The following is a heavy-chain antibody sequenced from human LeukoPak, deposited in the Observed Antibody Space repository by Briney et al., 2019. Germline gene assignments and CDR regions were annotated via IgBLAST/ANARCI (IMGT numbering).Heavy chain of an antibody. V-gene: IGHV1-2*02. Sequence: ASVKVSCKGSGYNFSVYYMHWVRQAPGQGLEWMGWMDPNSGDTIYAPKFQGRVSMTRDTSTTTAYMELSSLTFDDSAMYYCATRGGLTPNTLAMWGHGTMVTVSS. D-gene: IGHD2-15*01. CDR1: GYNFSVYY. CDR2: MDPNSGDT. J-gene: IGHJ3*01. CDR3: ATRGGLTPNTLAM.